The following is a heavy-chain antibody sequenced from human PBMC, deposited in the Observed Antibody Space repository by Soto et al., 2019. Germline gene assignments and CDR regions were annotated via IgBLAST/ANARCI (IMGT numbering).Heavy chain of an antibody. D-gene: IGHD6-13*01. V-gene: IGHV1-18*04. CDR3: ARGGYSISWSRWHYYGMDV. J-gene: IGHJ6*02. CDR2: ISAYNGNT. CDR1: GYTFTSYG. Sequence: GASVKVSCKASGYTFTSYGISWVRQAPGQGLEWMGWISAYNGNTNYAQKLQGRVTMTTDTSTSTAYMELRILRSDDTAVYYCARGGYSISWSRWHYYGMDVLGQGTTVTVSS.